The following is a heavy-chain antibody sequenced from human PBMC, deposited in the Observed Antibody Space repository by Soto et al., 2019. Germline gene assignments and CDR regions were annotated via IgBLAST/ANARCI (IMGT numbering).Heavy chain of an antibody. Sequence: ASVKVSCKASGYTFTTYGISWVRQAPGQGLEWMGWISAYNGNTNYAQKVQGRVTMTTDTSTSTVYMELSSLRSEDTAVYYCARGSLIAAVPGAFDIWGQGTMVTVSS. CDR3: ARGSLIAAVPGAFDI. J-gene: IGHJ3*02. V-gene: IGHV1-18*01. D-gene: IGHD6-13*01. CDR1: GYTFTTYG. CDR2: ISAYNGNT.